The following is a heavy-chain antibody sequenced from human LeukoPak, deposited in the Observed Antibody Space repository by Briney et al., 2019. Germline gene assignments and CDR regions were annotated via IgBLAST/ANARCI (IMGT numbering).Heavy chain of an antibody. Sequence: SETLSLTCAVYGGSFNAYYWTWIRQTPGKGLEWIGEINHSGNTNYNPSLESRVTISADTSKNQFSLNLGSVTAADAAIYYCARGLRFIQGPGYYYMDVWGKGTTVTVSS. D-gene: IGHD3-16*02. CDR1: GGSFNAYY. CDR3: ARGLRFIQGPGYYYMDV. CDR2: INHSGNT. V-gene: IGHV4-34*01. J-gene: IGHJ6*03.